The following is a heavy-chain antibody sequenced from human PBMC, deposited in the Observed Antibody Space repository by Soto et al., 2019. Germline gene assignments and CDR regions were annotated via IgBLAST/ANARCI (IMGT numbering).Heavy chain of an antibody. CDR3: ARDGYEGPTPYVFLCFGDFPYVDY. CDR1: GYTFTSYG. J-gene: IGHJ4*02. CDR2: ISAYNGNT. V-gene: IGHV1-18*01. Sequence: VASVKVSCKASGYTFTSYGISWVRQAPGQGLEWMGWISAYNGNTNYAQKLQGRVTMTTDTSTSTAYMELRSLRSDDTAVYYCARDGYEGPTPYVFLCFGDFPYVDYWGQGTLVTVSS. D-gene: IGHD3-10*01.